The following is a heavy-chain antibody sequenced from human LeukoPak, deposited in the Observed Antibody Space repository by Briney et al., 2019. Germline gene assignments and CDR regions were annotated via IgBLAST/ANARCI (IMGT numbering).Heavy chain of an antibody. J-gene: IGHJ4*02. CDR3: ARDLEVAAAPDY. Sequence: PGGSLRLSCAASGFTFSSYNMNWVRQAPGKGLEWVSSISSSSYIYYADSVKGRFTISRDNAKNSLYLQMNSLRAEDTAVYYCARDLEVAAAPDYWGQGTLVTVSS. D-gene: IGHD2-15*01. V-gene: IGHV3-21*01. CDR2: ISSSSYI. CDR1: GFTFSSYN.